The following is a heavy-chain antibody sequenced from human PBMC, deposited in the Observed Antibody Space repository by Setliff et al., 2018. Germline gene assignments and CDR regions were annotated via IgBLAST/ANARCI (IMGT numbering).Heavy chain of an antibody. CDR2: TIPIFGTT. Sequence: GASEKVSCKASGGTFSNYGVSWVRQAPGQGLEWMGGTIPIFGTTDYSQKFQGRVTIITDESTNTAFMQLSSLRSEDTAVYYCVREGVDTRSSTDYRYYMDVWGKGTTVTVSS. J-gene: IGHJ6*03. CDR3: VREGVDTRSSTDYRYYMDV. D-gene: IGHD5-18*01. CDR1: GGTFSNYG. V-gene: IGHV1-69*05.